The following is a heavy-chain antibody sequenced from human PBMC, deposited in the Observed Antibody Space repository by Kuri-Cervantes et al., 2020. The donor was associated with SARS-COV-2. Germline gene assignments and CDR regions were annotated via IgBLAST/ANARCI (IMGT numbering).Heavy chain of an antibody. D-gene: IGHD3-10*01. V-gene: IGHV3-30*02. CDR1: GFTVSSNY. J-gene: IGHJ5*02. CDR2: IRYDGSNK. Sequence: GGSLRLSCAASGFTVSSNYMSWVRQAPGKGLEWVAFIRYDGSNKYYADSVKGRFTISRDNSKNTLYLQMNSLRAEDTAVYYCARDPTRYYYGSGSYFNWFDPWGQGTLVTVSS. CDR3: ARDPTRYYYGSGSYFNWFDP.